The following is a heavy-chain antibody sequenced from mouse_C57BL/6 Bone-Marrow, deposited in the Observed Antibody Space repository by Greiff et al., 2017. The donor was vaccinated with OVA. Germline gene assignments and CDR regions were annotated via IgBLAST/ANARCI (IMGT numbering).Heavy chain of an antibody. Sequence: VKLQESGPGLVQPSQSLSITCTVSGFSLTSYGVHWVRQSPGKGLEWLGVIWSGGSTDYNAAFISRLSISKDNSKSQVFFKMNSLQADDTAIYYCARTGYDYPYYAMDYWGQGTSVTVSS. J-gene: IGHJ4*01. D-gene: IGHD2-4*01. CDR2: IWSGGST. CDR1: GFSLTSYG. CDR3: ARTGYDYPYYAMDY. V-gene: IGHV2-2*01.